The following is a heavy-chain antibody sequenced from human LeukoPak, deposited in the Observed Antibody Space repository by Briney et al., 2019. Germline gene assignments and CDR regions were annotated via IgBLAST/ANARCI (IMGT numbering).Heavy chain of an antibody. CDR2: IYPGDSDT. Sequence: PGESLKISCKGSGYSFTSYWIGWVHQMPGKGLEWVGIIYPGDSDTRYSPSFQGQVTISADKSVSTAYLQWSSLKASDTAMYYCARHIYYGSGSFDAFDIWGQGTMVTVSS. CDR3: ARHIYYGSGSFDAFDI. J-gene: IGHJ3*02. CDR1: GYSFTSYW. V-gene: IGHV5-51*07. D-gene: IGHD3-10*01.